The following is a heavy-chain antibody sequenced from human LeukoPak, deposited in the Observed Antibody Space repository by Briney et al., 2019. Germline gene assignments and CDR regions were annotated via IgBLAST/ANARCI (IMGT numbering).Heavy chain of an antibody. J-gene: IGHJ4*02. Sequence: SETLSLTCTVSGGSISSYYWSWIRQPAGKGLEWIGRIYTSGSTNYNPSLKSRVTMSVDTSKNQFSLKLSSVTAADTAVYYCARETLYCSSTSCYMYYFDYWGQGTLVAVSS. CDR2: IYTSGST. CDR3: ARETLYCSSTSCYMYYFDY. V-gene: IGHV4-4*07. CDR1: GGSISSYY. D-gene: IGHD2-2*02.